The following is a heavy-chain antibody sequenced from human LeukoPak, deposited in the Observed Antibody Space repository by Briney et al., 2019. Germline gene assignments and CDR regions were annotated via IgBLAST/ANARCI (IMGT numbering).Heavy chain of an antibody. J-gene: IGHJ5*02. CDR1: GGTFSSYA. CDR3: ARGEGLNWFDP. D-gene: IGHD1-26*01. V-gene: IGHV1-69*13. CDR2: IIPIFGTA. Sequence: GASVKVSCKASGGTFSSYAISWVRQAPGQGLEWMGGIIPIFGTANYAQKFQGRVTITADESTSTAYMELSGLRSEDPAVYYCARGEGLNWFDPWGQGTLVTVSS.